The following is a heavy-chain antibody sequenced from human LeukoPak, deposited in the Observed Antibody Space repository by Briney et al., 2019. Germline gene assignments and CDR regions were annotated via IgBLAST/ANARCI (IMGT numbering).Heavy chain of an antibody. V-gene: IGHV2-5*02. J-gene: IGHJ4*02. CDR3: AHRLGQRRDWNYGKFDY. CDR1: GFSLITSGVG. Sequence: CGPTQVNPTQTLTLTCTFSGFSLITSGVGVGWIRQPPGKALESLALIYWDDDKRYSPFLKSRLTISKDTSKNQVVLTMTNMDPVDTATYFCAHRLGQRRDWNYGKFDYWGQGTLVMVSS. CDR2: IYWDDDK. D-gene: IGHD1-7*01.